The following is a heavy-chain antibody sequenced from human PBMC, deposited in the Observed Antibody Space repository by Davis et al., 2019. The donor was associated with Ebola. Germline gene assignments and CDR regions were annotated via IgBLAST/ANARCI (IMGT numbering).Heavy chain of an antibody. CDR1: GGTFSRYT. J-gene: IGHJ2*01. V-gene: IGHV1-2*02. CDR3: ARQIRRDLDL. CDR2: INTYSGGT. Sequence: SVPVPRKPSGGTFSRYTITWVRQAPGQGLEWMGWINTYSGGTKYAQKCQGRITVTRDTSINTAYVELSRLTSDDQAVFYCARQIRRDLDLWGRGTLVTVSS.